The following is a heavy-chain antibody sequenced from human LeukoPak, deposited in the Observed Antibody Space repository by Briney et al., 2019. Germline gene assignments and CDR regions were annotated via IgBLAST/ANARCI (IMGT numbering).Heavy chain of an antibody. J-gene: IGHJ4*02. CDR3: ARLSGSYYPDY. V-gene: IGHV4-30-4*08. Sequence: SETLSLTCTVSGGSISSGDYYWSWIRQPPGKGLEWIGYIYYSGSTYYNPSLKSRVTISVDTSKNQFSLKLSSVTAPDTAVYYCARLSGSYYPDYWGQGTLVSVSS. CDR1: GGSISSGDYY. D-gene: IGHD1-26*01. CDR2: IYYSGST.